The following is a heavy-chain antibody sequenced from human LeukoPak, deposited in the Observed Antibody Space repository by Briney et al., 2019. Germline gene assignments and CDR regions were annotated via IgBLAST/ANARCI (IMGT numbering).Heavy chain of an antibody. CDR3: ASHEGGNLDFDY. V-gene: IGHV4-59*08. Sequence: SETLSLTCTVSGGSISSFFRSWIRQPPGKGLEWIGYIHYSGSTNYNPSLESRVTISVDTSKNQFSLNLSSVTAADTAVYYCASHEGGNLDFDYWGQGTLVTVSS. J-gene: IGHJ4*02. D-gene: IGHD4-23*01. CDR2: IHYSGST. CDR1: GGSISSFF.